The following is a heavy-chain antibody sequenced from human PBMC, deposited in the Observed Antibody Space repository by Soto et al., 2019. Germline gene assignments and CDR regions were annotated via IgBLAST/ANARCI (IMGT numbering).Heavy chain of an antibody. CDR3: ARDSPYDWNYEAFDI. CDR1: GFTFSSYG. Sequence: GGSLRLSCAASGFTFSSYGMHWVRQAPGKGLEWVAVIWYDGSNKYYADSVKGRFTISRDNSKNTLYLQMNSLRAEDTAVYYCARDSPYDWNYEAFDIWGQGTMVTVSS. D-gene: IGHD1-7*01. V-gene: IGHV3-33*01. CDR2: IWYDGSNK. J-gene: IGHJ3*02.